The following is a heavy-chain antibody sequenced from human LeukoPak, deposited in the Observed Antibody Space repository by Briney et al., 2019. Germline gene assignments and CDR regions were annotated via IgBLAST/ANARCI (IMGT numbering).Heavy chain of an antibody. Sequence: PGGSLRLSCAASGFTFSNAWMSWVRQAPGKGLEWVGRIKSKTDGGTTDYAAPVKGRFTISRDDSKNTLYLQMNSLKTEDTAVYYCTTHSTWQWLVGDAFDIWGQGTMVTVSS. J-gene: IGHJ3*02. V-gene: IGHV3-15*01. CDR2: IKSKTDGGTT. CDR3: TTHSTWQWLVGDAFDI. CDR1: GFTFSNAW. D-gene: IGHD6-19*01.